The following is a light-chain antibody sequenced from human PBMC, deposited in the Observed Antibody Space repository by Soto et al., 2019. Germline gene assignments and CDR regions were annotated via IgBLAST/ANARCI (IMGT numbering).Light chain of an antibody. V-gene: IGKV1-39*01. CDR1: QSISTY. CDR2: AAS. J-gene: IGKJ2*01. Sequence: DIQMTQSPTSLSASVGDRVTITCRASQSISTYLNWYQQKPGKAPKLLIYAASTLQTGVPSRFSGSGFGTEFTLTITGLQPDDFATYYCQQHNDYTAVTFGQGTKVDI. CDR3: QQHNDYTAVT.